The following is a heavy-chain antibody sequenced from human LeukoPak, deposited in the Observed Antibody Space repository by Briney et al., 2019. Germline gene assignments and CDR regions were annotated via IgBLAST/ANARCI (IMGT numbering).Heavy chain of an antibody. J-gene: IGHJ3*02. V-gene: IGHV3-9*01. CDR1: GFTFDDYA. Sequence: PGGSLRLSCAASGFTFDDYAMHWVRQAPGKGLEWVSGISWNSGSIGYADSVKGRFTISRDNAKNSLYLQMNSLRAEDTALYYCAKDYDYGDYGVSSAFDIWGQGTMVTASS. CDR3: AKDYDYGDYGVSSAFDI. CDR2: ISWNSGSI. D-gene: IGHD4-17*01.